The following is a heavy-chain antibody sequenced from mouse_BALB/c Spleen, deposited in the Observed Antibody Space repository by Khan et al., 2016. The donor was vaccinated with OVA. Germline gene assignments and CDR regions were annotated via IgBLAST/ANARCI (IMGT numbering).Heavy chain of an antibody. J-gene: IGHJ2*01. CDR3: PRSILLCFDY. V-gene: IGHV14-1*02. D-gene: IGHD6-2*01. CDR1: GFNIKDYY. CDR2: IDPENGTT. Sequence: VQLKQSGAELVRPGALVKLSCKASGFNIKDYYIHWVKQRPEQGLEWIGWIDPENGTTVYAPRFQGQASITADTSSHTAYLQLTSHSSEDTAVYYCPRSILLCFDYWGQGTTLTVSS.